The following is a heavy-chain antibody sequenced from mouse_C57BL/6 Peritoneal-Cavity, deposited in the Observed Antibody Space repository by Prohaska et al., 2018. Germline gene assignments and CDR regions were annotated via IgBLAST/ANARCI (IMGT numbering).Heavy chain of an antibody. CDR2: INSDGSAI. CDR1: GFTFSGFW. Sequence: EVQLLETGGGLVQPGGSRGLSCEGSGFTFSGFWMSWVRQTPGTTMEWIGDINSDGSAINYAPSIKDRFTSFRDNDKSTLYLQMSNVRSEDTATYFCMRYGNYWYFDVWGTGTTVTVSS. V-gene: IGHV11-2*01. D-gene: IGHD2-1*01. J-gene: IGHJ1*03. CDR3: MRYGNYWYFDV.